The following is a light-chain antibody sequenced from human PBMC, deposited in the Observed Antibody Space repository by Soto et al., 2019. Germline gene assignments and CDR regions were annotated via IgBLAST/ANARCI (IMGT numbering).Light chain of an antibody. CDR2: GNN. V-gene: IGLV1-40*01. Sequence: QSVLTQPPSVSGAPGQRVTISCTGSTSNIGAGYHVHWYQQLPGTAPKLVIYGNNNRPSGVPDRFSGSKSGTSASLAITGLRAEDEADYYCQSYDNSLSGSYVFGTGTKLTVL. CDR3: QSYDNSLSGSYV. J-gene: IGLJ1*01. CDR1: TSNIGAGYH.